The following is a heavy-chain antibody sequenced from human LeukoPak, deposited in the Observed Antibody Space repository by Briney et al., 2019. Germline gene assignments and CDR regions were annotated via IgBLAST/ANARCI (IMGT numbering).Heavy chain of an antibody. D-gene: IGHD5-18*01. J-gene: IGHJ4*02. V-gene: IGHV4-59*01. Sequence: SHTLSLTCTVWGGSISRYYWRWIRQPPAKGREWIGYNYYIGGTTYNPSLKSRVTISIDASKNQFSLKLSSVTAADTAVYYCARDRYGYLEIDYWGQGTLVTVSS. CDR3: ARDRYGYLEIDY. CDR1: GGSISRYY. CDR2: NYYIGGT.